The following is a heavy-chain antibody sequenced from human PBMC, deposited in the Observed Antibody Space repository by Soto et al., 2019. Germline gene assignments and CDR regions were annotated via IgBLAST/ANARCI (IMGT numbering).Heavy chain of an antibody. CDR1: GYAFTSFG. J-gene: IGHJ3*02. CDR2: TVANNGCT. D-gene: IGHD2-15*01. V-gene: IGHV1-18*01. Sequence: QVQLVQSGIEVKNPGASVKVSCKASGYAFTSFGISWVRQAPGQGLEWMGWTVANNGCTKYAQNLQGRVTLITDTSTSTAYMELRSLMYDDTAVYYCARCSGGTCYASYAFDIWGQGTMVTVSS. CDR3: ARCSGGTCYASYAFDI.